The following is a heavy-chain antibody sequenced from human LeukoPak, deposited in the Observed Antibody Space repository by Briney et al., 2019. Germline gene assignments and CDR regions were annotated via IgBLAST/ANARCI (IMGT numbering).Heavy chain of an antibody. D-gene: IGHD4/OR15-4a*01. CDR1: GFTVSSNY. Sequence: GSLRLSCAASGFTVSSNYMSWVRQAPGKGLEWIGSIYYSGSTYYNPSLKSRVTISVDTSKNQFSLKLSSVTAADTAVYYCATATSYGGIDYWGQGTLVTVSS. CDR2: IYYSGST. V-gene: IGHV4-59*05. CDR3: ATATSYGGIDY. J-gene: IGHJ4*02.